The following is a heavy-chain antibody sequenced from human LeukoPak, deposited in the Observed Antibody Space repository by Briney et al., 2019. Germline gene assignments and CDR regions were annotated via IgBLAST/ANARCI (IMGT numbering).Heavy chain of an antibody. CDR1: GFTFSSYS. J-gene: IGHJ3*02. Sequence: GGSLRLSCAASGFTFSSYSMNWVRQAPGKGLEWVSSISSSSSYIYYADSVKGRFTVSRDNAKNSLYLQMNSLRAEDTAVYYCARDLKRRVYYDSSGSDDAFDIWGQGTMVTVSS. CDR3: ARDLKRRVYYDSSGSDDAFDI. CDR2: ISSSSSYI. D-gene: IGHD3-22*01. V-gene: IGHV3-21*01.